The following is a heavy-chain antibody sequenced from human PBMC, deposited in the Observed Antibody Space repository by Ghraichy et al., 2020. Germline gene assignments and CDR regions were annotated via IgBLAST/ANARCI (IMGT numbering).Heavy chain of an antibody. Sequence: SETLSLTCSVSGGSISTYFWTWIRQPPGKGLEWIAYVHYSGTANYNPSLKSRVTISLDTSKKQFSLQLNSVTAADTAVYYCARVVIGATTRYGMDVWGQGTTVTVS. J-gene: IGHJ6*02. D-gene: IGHD1-26*01. CDR3: ARVVIGATTRYGMDV. V-gene: IGHV4-59*01. CDR2: VHYSGTA. CDR1: GGSISTYF.